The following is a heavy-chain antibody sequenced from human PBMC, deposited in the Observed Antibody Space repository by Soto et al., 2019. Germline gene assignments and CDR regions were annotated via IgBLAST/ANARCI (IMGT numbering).Heavy chain of an antibody. CDR2: IWYDGSNK. CDR3: AKARHGSGTYSYFDY. D-gene: IGHD3-10*01. CDR1: GFTFSSYA. V-gene: IGHV3-30*18. J-gene: IGHJ4*02. Sequence: QVQLVESGGGVVQPGRSLRLSCAASGFTFSSYAMHWVRQAPGNGLEWVAVIWYDGSNKNYADSVKGRFTISIDNSKNTLYLQMNSLRTEDTAVYYCAKARHGSGTYSYFDYWGQGILLTVSS.